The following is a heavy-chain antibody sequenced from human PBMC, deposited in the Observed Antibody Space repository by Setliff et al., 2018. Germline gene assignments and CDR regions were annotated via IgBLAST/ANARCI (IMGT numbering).Heavy chain of an antibody. D-gene: IGHD3-3*01. V-gene: IGHV3-11*04. CDR1: GFSFSGYY. J-gene: IGHJ5*02. CDR2: ISGNGITI. Sequence: GGSLSLSCAASGFSFSGYYMSWVRQAPGKGLEWISKISGNGITIYYADSVRGRFTISRDNAKNSLYLQMNSLRAEDTALYYCGRDVFDFRTGQGGPWGQGTRVTVSS. CDR3: GRDVFDFRTGQGGP.